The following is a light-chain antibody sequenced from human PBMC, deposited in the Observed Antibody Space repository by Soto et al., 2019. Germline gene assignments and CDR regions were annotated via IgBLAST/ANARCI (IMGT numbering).Light chain of an antibody. CDR2: DAS. CDR1: QDISNY. J-gene: IGKJ4*01. V-gene: IGKV1-33*01. Sequence: DIQMTQSPSSLSASVGDRVTITCQASQDISNYINWYQQKPGKAPKLLIYDASNLETGVPSRFSGSGSGTDFTFTISSLQPEDIATYYCQQYDNLPLTCGGGTKVDIK. CDR3: QQYDNLPLT.